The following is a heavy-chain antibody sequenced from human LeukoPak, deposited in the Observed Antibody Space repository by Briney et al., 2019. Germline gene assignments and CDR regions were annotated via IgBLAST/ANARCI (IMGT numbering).Heavy chain of an antibody. CDR1: GGSISSSSYY. CDR3: ARDVWGSHTKYYYHYYYMDV. Sequence: SETLSLTCTVSGGSISSSSYYWGWIRQPPGKGLEWIGSIYYSGSTYYNPSLKSRVTISVDTSKNQFSLKLSSVTAADTAVYYCARDVWGSHTKYYYHYYYMDVWGKGTTVTVSS. CDR2: IYYSGST. J-gene: IGHJ6*03. D-gene: IGHD3-16*01. V-gene: IGHV4-39*07.